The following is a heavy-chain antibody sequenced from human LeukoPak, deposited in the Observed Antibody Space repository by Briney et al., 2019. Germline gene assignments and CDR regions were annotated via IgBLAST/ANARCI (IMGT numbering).Heavy chain of an antibody. Sequence: SETLSLTCTVSGGSISSSSYYWGWIRQPPGKGLEWIGSIYYSGSTYYNPSLKSRVTISVDTSKNQFSLKLSSVTAADTAVYYCARDTVYYDFWSGYRQDYMDVWGKGTTVTVSS. V-gene: IGHV4-39*07. CDR3: ARDTVYYDFWSGYRQDYMDV. J-gene: IGHJ6*03. D-gene: IGHD3-3*01. CDR1: GGSISSSSYY. CDR2: IYYSGST.